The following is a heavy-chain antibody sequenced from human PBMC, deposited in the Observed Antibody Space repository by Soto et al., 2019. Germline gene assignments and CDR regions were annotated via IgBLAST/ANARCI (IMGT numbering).Heavy chain of an antibody. CDR3: ARDVKYCSSTSCYGVFDY. J-gene: IGHJ4*02. D-gene: IGHD2-2*01. Sequence: GASVKVSCKASGDTFSNHTISWVRQAPGQGLEWMGRIIPILGVANYAQKLQGRVTMTADKSTSTAYMELRSLRSDDTAVYYCARDVKYCSSTSCYGVFDYWGQGTLVTVSS. V-gene: IGHV1-69*04. CDR1: GDTFSNHT. CDR2: IIPILGVA.